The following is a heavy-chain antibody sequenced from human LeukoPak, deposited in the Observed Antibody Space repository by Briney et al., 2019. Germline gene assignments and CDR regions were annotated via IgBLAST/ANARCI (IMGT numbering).Heavy chain of an antibody. Sequence: SETLSLTCTVSGGSISDYYWSWIRQPPGKGLEWIGYFSNSGTNNYNPSLKGRVTMSVDTSKNQFSLKLSSVTAADTATYYCSRESGAFCPFGYWGQGTLVIVSS. D-gene: IGHD1-26*01. CDR3: SRESGAFCPFGY. V-gene: IGHV4-59*12. J-gene: IGHJ4*02. CDR1: GGSISDYY. CDR2: FSNSGTN.